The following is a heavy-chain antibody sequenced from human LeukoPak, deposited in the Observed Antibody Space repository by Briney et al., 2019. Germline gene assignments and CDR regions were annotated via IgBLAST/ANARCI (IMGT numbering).Heavy chain of an antibody. CDR1: GGSFSGYY. J-gene: IGHJ4*02. V-gene: IGHV4-34*01. CDR2: INHSGRT. Sequence: SETLSLTCAVYGGSFSGYYWNWIRQPPGKGLEWIGEINHSGRTNYNPSLKSRVTISVDTSKKQFSLKLSSETAADTAVYYCAGQRSDYDSSGYGDYWGQGTLVTVSS. D-gene: IGHD3-22*01. CDR3: AGQRSDYDSSGYGDY.